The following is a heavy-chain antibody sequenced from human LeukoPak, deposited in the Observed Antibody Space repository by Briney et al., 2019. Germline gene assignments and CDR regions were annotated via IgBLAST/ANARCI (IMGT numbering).Heavy chain of an antibody. D-gene: IGHD2-2*01. CDR3: AREGGIVVVPAAHIYFDY. Sequence: GGSLRLSCAASGFTFSSYGMHWVRQAPGKGLEWVAVIWYDGSNKYYADSVKGRFTISRDNSKSTLYLQMNSLRAEDTAVYYCAREGGIVVVPAAHIYFDYWGQGTLVTVSS. V-gene: IGHV3-33*01. J-gene: IGHJ4*02. CDR2: IWYDGSNK. CDR1: GFTFSSYG.